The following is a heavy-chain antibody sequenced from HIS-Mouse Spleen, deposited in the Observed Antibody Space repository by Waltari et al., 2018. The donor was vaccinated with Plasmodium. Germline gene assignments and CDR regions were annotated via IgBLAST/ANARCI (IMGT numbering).Heavy chain of an antibody. CDR2: IYHSGST. CDR3: ARSLGIASSYWYFDL. J-gene: IGHJ2*01. V-gene: IGHV4-38-2*01. CDR1: GYPISRGSY. Sequence: QVQLQESGPGLVKPSETLSLTCPVPGYPISRGSYWGWIRQPPGKGLEWIGSIYHSGSTYYNPSLKSRVTISVDTSKNQFSLKLSSVTAADTAVYYCARSLGIASSYWYFDLWGRGTLVTVSS. D-gene: IGHD2-15*01.